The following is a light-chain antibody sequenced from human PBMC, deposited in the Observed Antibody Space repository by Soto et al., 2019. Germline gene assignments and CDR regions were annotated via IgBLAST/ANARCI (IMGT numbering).Light chain of an antibody. CDR2: AAS. CDR1: QGISSW. CDR3: QQANSFPPT. V-gene: IGKV1-12*01. J-gene: IGKJ4*01. Sequence: DIQMTQSPSSVSASVGDRVTITCRARQGISSWLASYQQKPGKAPKLLIYAASSLQSGVPSRFSDSGSGTDFTLTISSLQPEDFATYYCQQANSFPPTFGGGTKVEIK.